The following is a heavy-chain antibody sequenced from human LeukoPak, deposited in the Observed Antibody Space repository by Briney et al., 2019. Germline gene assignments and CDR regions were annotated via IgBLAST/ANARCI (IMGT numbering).Heavy chain of an antibody. CDR2: IYYSGST. D-gene: IGHD6-13*01. Sequence: SETLSLTCTVSGGSISSGGYYWSWIRQHPGKGLEWIAYIYYSGSTYYNPSLKSRVTISVDTSKNQFSLKLSSVTAADTAVYYCARGYSSSWTPYNWFDPWGQGTLVTVSS. J-gene: IGHJ5*02. CDR1: GGSISSGGYY. V-gene: IGHV4-31*03. CDR3: ARGYSSSWTPYNWFDP.